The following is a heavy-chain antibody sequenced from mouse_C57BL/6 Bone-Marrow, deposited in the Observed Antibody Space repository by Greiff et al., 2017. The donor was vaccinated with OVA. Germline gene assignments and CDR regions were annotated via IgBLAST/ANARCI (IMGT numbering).Heavy chain of an antibody. J-gene: IGHJ3*01. CDR2: IYPGDGDT. D-gene: IGHD2-4*01. CDR1: GYAFSSSW. CDR3: ARIYYDYDGAWFAY. V-gene: IGHV1-82*01. Sequence: QVQLQQSGPELVKPGASVKISCKASGYAFSSSWMNWVKQRPGKGLEWIGRIYPGDGDTNYNGKFKGKATLTADKSSSTAYMQLSSLTSEDSAVYFGARIYYDYDGAWFAYWGQGTLVTVSA.